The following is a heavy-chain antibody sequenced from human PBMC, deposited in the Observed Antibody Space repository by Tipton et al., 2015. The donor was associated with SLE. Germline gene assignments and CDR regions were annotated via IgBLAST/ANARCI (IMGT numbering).Heavy chain of an antibody. J-gene: IGHJ5*02. CDR1: GGSISSYY. CDR3: AREGCSSTSCYTNWFDP. Sequence: LSLTCTVSGGSISSYYWSWIRQPPGKGLEWVSAISGSGGSTYYADSVKGRFTISRDNAKNSLYLQMNSLRAEDTAVYYCAREGCSSTSCYTNWFDPWGQGTLVTVSS. CDR2: ISGSGGST. D-gene: IGHD2-2*02. V-gene: IGHV3-11*04.